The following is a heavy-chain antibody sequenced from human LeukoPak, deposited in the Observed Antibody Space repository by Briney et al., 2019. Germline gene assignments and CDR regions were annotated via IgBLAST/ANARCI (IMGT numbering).Heavy chain of an antibody. Sequence: KSSETLSLTCTVSGGSISSSSYYWGWIRQPPGKGLEWIGSIYYSGSTYYNPSLKSRVTISVDTSKNQFSLKLSSVTAADTAVYHCARHSRYCSGGSCFHFDYWGQGTLVTVSS. CDR3: ARHSRYCSGGSCFHFDY. CDR1: GGSISSSSYY. J-gene: IGHJ4*02. V-gene: IGHV4-39*01. D-gene: IGHD2-15*01. CDR2: IYYSGST.